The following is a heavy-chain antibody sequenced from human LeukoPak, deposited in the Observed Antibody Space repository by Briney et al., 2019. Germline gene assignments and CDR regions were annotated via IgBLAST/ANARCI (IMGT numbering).Heavy chain of an antibody. J-gene: IGHJ4*02. D-gene: IGHD6-6*01. CDR3: ATDLWSRYSSSDEPFDY. Sequence: GASVKVSCKVSGYTLTELSMHWVRQAPGKGLEWMGGFDPEDGETIYAQKFQGRVTMTEDTSTDTAYMELSSLRSEDTAVYYCATDLWSRYSSSDEPFDYWGQGTLVTVSS. V-gene: IGHV1-24*01. CDR2: FDPEDGET. CDR1: GYTLTELS.